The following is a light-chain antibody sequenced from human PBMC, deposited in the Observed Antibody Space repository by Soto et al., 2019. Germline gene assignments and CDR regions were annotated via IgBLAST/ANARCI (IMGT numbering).Light chain of an antibody. V-gene: IGKV1-39*01. Sequence: DIQMTQSPSSLSASVGDRVTITCRASQNMVGYLNWYQQTPGKAPKLLIYAASSLRSGVPSRFSGSGSGTDFNFTISSLQPEDFATYYCQQSYTTPFTFGPGTQVDVK. CDR3: QQSYTTPFT. J-gene: IGKJ3*01. CDR2: AAS. CDR1: QNMVGY.